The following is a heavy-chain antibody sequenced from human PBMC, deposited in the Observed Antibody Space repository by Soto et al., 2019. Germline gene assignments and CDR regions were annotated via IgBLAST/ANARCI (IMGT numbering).Heavy chain of an antibody. D-gene: IGHD3-10*01. V-gene: IGHV3-23*01. CDR2: ISPSGGST. J-gene: IGHJ6*03. CDR1: GFTFSSYA. CDR3: AKESKQWFWSLDGYYYYKDV. Sequence: GGSLRLSCAASGFTFSSYAMTWVRQAPGQGLEWVSSISPSGGSTYYADSVKGRFTISRDNSKNTLYLEVNSLRAEDTAVYYCAKESKQWFWSLDGYYYYKDVWGKGTTVTVPS.